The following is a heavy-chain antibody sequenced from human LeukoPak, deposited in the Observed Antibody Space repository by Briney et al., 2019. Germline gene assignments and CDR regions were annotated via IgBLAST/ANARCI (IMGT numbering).Heavy chain of an antibody. J-gene: IGHJ4*02. Sequence: GGSLRLSCAASGFTFSSYAISWVRQAPGKGLEWVSAISNSGRTYYADSVKGRFTISRDNSKNTLHLQMNSLRAEDTAVYYCATESPYAVGGTGRIYYFDYWGQGALVTVSS. V-gene: IGHV3-23*01. D-gene: IGHD1-26*01. CDR2: ISNSGRT. CDR1: GFTFSSYA. CDR3: ATESPYAVGGTGRIYYFDY.